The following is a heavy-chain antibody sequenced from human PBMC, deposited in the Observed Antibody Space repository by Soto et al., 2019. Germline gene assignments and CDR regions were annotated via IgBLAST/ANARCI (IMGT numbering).Heavy chain of an antibody. CDR3: ASSPRTMVRGVYFDY. CDR1: GGSISSGGYS. J-gene: IGHJ4*02. D-gene: IGHD3-10*01. CDR2: IYHSGST. Sequence: PSETLSLTCAVSGGSISSGGYSWSWIRQPPGKGLEWIGYIYHSGSTYYNPSLKSRVTISVDRSKNQFSLKLSSVTAADTAVYYCASSPRTMVRGVYFDYWGQGTLVTVSS. V-gene: IGHV4-30-2*01.